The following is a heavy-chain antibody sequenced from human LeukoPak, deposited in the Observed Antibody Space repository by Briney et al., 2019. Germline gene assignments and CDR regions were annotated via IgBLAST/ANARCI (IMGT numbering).Heavy chain of an antibody. Sequence: PGGSLRLSCGASGFTFSSYSMSWVRQAPGKGLEWVSSISSSSTYIYYVDSVKGRFTISRDDAKNSLYLQMNSLRPEDTALYYCARDWSGDDYWGQGTLVTVSS. J-gene: IGHJ4*02. D-gene: IGHD3-3*01. CDR3: ARDWSGDDY. CDR2: ISSSSTYI. V-gene: IGHV3-21*01. CDR1: GFTFSSYS.